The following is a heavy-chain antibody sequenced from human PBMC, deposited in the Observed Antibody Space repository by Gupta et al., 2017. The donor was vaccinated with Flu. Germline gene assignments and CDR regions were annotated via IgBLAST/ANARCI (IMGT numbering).Heavy chain of an antibody. J-gene: IGHJ4*02. Sequence: EVLLVESGGGLVQPGGSLRLSCTASGFDFNSYEMSWVRQAPGRGLEWVAFISSSAVTYYTDPVRGRFTISIDNANNLLYLQMSSLRGEDTAVYYCARGPWDNWGQGTLVTVSA. CDR2: ISSSAVT. CDR1: GFDFNSYE. V-gene: IGHV3-48*03. CDR3: ARGPWDN.